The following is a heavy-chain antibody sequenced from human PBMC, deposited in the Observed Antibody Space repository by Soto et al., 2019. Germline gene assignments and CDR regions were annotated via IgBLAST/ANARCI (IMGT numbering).Heavy chain of an antibody. V-gene: IGHV3-33*01. J-gene: IGHJ6*02. CDR1: GFTFSSYG. D-gene: IGHD3-22*01. Sequence: QVQLVESGGGVVQPGRSLRLSCAASGFTFSSYGMHWVRQAPGKGLEWVAVIWYDGSNKYYADSVKGRFTISRDNSKNTLYLPMNSLRAEDTAVYYCARDGLMIVTDHYGMDVWGQGTTVTVSS. CDR2: IWYDGSNK. CDR3: ARDGLMIVTDHYGMDV.